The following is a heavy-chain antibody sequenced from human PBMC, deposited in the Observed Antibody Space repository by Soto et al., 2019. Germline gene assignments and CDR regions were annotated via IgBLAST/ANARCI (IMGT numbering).Heavy chain of an antibody. CDR3: ARDRPPDF. D-gene: IGHD6-6*01. J-gene: IGHJ4*02. V-gene: IGHV1-2*02. CDR2: INPNTGGT. Sequence: ASVKVSCKASGYTLTGYYMHWVRQAPGQGLEWMGWINPNTGGTNYAQNFQGRVTMTRDTSISTAYMELSRLTSDDTAVYYCARDRPPDFWGQGTPVTVSS. CDR1: GYTLTGYY.